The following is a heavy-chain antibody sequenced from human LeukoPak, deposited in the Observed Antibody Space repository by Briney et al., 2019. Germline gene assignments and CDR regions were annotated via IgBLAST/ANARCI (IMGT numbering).Heavy chain of an antibody. CDR1: GFTVSSNY. D-gene: IGHD3-16*01. V-gene: IGHV3-66*01. J-gene: IGHJ5*02. CDR2: IYSGGNT. Sequence: GGSLRLSCAASGFTVSSNYMNWVRQAPGRGLEWVSVIYSGGNTYHADSVKGRFTISRDNSKNTLYLQMNSLRAEDTAVYYCAREGGFDPWGQGTLVTVSS. CDR3: AREGGFDP.